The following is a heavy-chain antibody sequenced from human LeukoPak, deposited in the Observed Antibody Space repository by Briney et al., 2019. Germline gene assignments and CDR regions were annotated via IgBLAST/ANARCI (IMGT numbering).Heavy chain of an antibody. Sequence: GGSLRLSCAASGFTFSTHWMHWVRHAPGKGLVWVSCINNDGTTTTYADSVKGRFTIPRETPQSTLYLQMNSLRAEDTAVYYCLSGIAPNCYEFWGQGAPVTVSS. V-gene: IGHV3-74*03. CDR2: INNDGTTT. D-gene: IGHD2-2*01. CDR1: GFTFSTHW. J-gene: IGHJ4*02. CDR3: LSGIAPNCYEF.